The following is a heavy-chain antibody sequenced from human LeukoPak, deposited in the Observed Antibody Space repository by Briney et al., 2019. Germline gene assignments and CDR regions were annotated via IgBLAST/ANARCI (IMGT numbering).Heavy chain of an antibody. CDR1: GFTFSTSG. CDR3: ARSNGDYVYYFDY. V-gene: IGHV3-21*01. J-gene: IGHJ4*02. D-gene: IGHD4-17*01. Sequence: GGSLRLSCATSGFTFSTSGMHWVRQAPGKGLEWVSSISSSSSYIYYADSVKGRFTISRDNAKNSLYLQMNSLRAEDTAVYYCARSNGDYVYYFDYWGQGTLVTVSS. CDR2: ISSSSSYI.